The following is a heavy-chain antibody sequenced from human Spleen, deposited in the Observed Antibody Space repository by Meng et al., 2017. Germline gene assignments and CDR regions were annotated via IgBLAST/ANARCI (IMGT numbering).Heavy chain of an antibody. V-gene: IGHV3-74*01. J-gene: IGHJ4*02. CDR1: GFTFSSYN. Sequence: GGPLRLSCAASGFTFSSYNMHWVRQTPGEGLVLVSRINTDASFTTYADSVKGRFTISRDDAKNPVYLQMNSLRAEDTAVHYCARDPDLVIFDHWGQVALVTVSS. D-gene: IGHD4-23*01. CDR2: INTDASFT. CDR3: ARDPDLVIFDH.